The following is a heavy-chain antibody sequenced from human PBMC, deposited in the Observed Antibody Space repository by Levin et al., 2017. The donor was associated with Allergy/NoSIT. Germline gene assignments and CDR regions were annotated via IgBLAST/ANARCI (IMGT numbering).Heavy chain of an antibody. V-gene: IGHV3-23*01. D-gene: IGHD6-13*01. Sequence: GGSLRLSCAASEFTFSSYAMAWVRQAPGKGLEVVSAISDSSEFTYYADSVKGRFTISRDNSKNTLYLEMSSLRAEDTAIYYCAKGLLRVPRVYDYWGQGTLVSVSS. CDR1: EFTFSSYA. J-gene: IGHJ4*02. CDR3: AKGLLRVPRVYDY. CDR2: ISDSSEFT.